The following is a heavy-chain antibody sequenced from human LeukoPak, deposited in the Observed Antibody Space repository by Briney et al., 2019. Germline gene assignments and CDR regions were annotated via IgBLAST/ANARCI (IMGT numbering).Heavy chain of an antibody. J-gene: IGHJ6*02. V-gene: IGHV1-8*01. CDR2: MNPNSGNT. Sequence: GASVKVSCKASGYTFTSYDTNWVRQATGQGLEWMGWMNPNSGNTGYAQKFQGRVTMTRNTSISTAYMELSSLRSEDTAVYYCAWGDYDYYYYGMDVWGQGTTVTVSS. D-gene: IGHD4-17*01. CDR3: AWGDYDYYYYGMDV. CDR1: GYTFTSYD.